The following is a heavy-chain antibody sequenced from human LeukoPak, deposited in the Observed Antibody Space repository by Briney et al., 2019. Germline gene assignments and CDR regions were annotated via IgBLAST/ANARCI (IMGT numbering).Heavy chain of an antibody. D-gene: IGHD1-26*01. V-gene: IGHV3-21*04. Sequence: GGSLRLSCAASGFTFSSYSMNWVRQAPGKGLEWVSSISSSSSYIYYADSVKGRFTISRDDSKNTLYLQMNSLRADDTAVYYCAKDLGRYRNNFFDYWGQGNLVTVSS. CDR3: AKDLGRYRNNFFDY. CDR2: ISSSSSYI. J-gene: IGHJ4*02. CDR1: GFTFSSYS.